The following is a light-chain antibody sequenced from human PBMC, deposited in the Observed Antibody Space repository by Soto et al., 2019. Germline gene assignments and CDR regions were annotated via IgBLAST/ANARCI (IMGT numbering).Light chain of an antibody. CDR2: AAS. Sequence: DIQMTQSPSSLSASLGDRVTITCRASQSIGKYLNWYQQKPGKAPKLLIYAASSLQSGVPSRFSGSGSGTDFTLTISSLQPEDFATYYCQQSYSVPPFTFGQGTKMEIK. V-gene: IGKV1-39*01. CDR3: QQSYSVPPFT. CDR1: QSIGKY. J-gene: IGKJ2*01.